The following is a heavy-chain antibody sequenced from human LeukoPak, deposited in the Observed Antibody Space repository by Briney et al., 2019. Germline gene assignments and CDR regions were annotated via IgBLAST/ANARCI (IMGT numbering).Heavy chain of an antibody. CDR2: TYYRSKWYN. J-gene: IGHJ4*02. Sequence: SQTLSLTCAISGDSVTSNNAARNWIRQSPSRGLEWLGRTYYRSKWYNGYAVFMKSRITINPDTSKNQFSLQLNSVTPEDTAVYYCARADCSGGSCHFDSWGQGTLVTVSS. D-gene: IGHD2-15*01. CDR1: GDSVTSNNAA. V-gene: IGHV6-1*01. CDR3: ARADCSGGSCHFDS.